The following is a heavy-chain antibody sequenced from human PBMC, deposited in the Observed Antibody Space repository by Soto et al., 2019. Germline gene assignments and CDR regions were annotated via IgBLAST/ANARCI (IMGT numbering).Heavy chain of an antibody. CDR3: ARESLGAKGADH. CDR2: IIPIIGVT. Sequence: QVQLVQSGAEVKRPGSSVKVSCESSGDTFNSYVISWVRQAPGQGLEWMGGIIPIIGVTHYVQKFQGRVTISALSSTGTAYMELTNLGFDDTALYYCARESLGAKGADHWGQGTLVTVSS. J-gene: IGHJ4*02. D-gene: IGHD3-16*01. V-gene: IGHV1-69*17. CDR1: GDTFNSYV.